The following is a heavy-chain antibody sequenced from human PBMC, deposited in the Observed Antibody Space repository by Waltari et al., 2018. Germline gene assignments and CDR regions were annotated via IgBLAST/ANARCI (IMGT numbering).Heavy chain of an antibody. V-gene: IGHV3-15*01. D-gene: IGHD2-15*01. CDR2: IKSINHGGTT. CDR1: GFTFRATG. CDR3: AALGTYNVFHI. Sequence: EAQLAESGGGLVEPGGPLRVSCRAAGFTFRATGINWIRQTQGKRLGWVGRIKSINHGGTTEFASFVKDRFVISRDDSQGTVSLQMSNLEADDTAVYYCAALGTYNVFHIWGQGTKVTVSS. J-gene: IGHJ3*02.